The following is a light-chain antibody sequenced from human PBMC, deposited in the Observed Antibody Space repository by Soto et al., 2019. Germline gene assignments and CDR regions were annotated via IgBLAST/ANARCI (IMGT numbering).Light chain of an antibody. Sequence: QSALTQPRSVSGSPGQSVTISCTGTSSDVVIYNYVSWYQHHPGKAPKLIIYDVSKRPSGAPDRFSGSKSGNTASLTISGLQAEDEADYYCCSYADSYTWVFGGGTKVTVL. V-gene: IGLV2-11*01. CDR1: SSDVVIYNY. CDR3: CSYADSYTWV. J-gene: IGLJ3*02. CDR2: DVS.